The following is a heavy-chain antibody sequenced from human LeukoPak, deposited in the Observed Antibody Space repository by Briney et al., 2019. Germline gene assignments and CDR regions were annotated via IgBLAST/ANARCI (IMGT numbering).Heavy chain of an antibody. J-gene: IGHJ4*02. CDR3: ARDGMITFGGVIVLDY. CDR1: GFTFSDYW. Sequence: GGSLRLSCAASGFTFSDYWMSWVRQAPGKGLEWVANIKQDGGDKYYVDSVKGRFTISRDNARNSLYLGMNSLRAEDTAVYYCARDGMITFGGVIVLDYWGQGTLVNVSS. V-gene: IGHV3-7*04. D-gene: IGHD3-16*02. CDR2: IKQDGGDK.